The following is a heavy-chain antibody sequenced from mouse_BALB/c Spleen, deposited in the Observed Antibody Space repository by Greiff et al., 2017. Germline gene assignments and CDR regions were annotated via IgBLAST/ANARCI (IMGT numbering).Heavy chain of an antibody. CDR3: ARADYYGSSPLFAY. CDR1: GFNIKDTY. D-gene: IGHD1-1*01. CDR2: IDPANGNT. J-gene: IGHJ3*01. V-gene: IGHV14-3*02. Sequence: VQLQQSGAELVKPGASVKLSCTASGFNIKDTYMHWVKQRPEQGLEWIGRIDPANGNTKYDPKFQGKATITADTSSNTAYLQLSSLTSEDTAVYYCARADYYGSSPLFAYWGQGTLVTGSA.